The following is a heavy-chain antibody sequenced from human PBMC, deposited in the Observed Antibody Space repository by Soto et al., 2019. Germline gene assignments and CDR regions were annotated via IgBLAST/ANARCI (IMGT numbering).Heavy chain of an antibody. CDR2: IRSRSKKYAT. CDR1: GFSFSASA. D-gene: IGHD6-19*01. V-gene: IGHV3-73*01. Sequence: EGALRLSCAAYGFSFSASAMHWVRQASGKGLEWIGRIRSRSKKYATEYAESVRGKFVISRDDSKHMVYLQMATLKTDDTAVYYCYPRTEYKDGRYTFDYWGHGTLVTVSS. CDR3: YPRTEYKDGRYTFDY. J-gene: IGHJ4*01.